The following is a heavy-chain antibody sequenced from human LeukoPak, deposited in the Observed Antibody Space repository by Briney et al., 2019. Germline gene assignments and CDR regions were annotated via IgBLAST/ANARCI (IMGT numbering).Heavy chain of an antibody. CDR3: AREGELLPLDY. Sequence: PGGSLRLSCAASGFTFSSYWMSWVRQAPGKGLEWVANIKQDGSEKYYVDSVEGRFTISRDNAKNSLYLQMNSLRAEDTAVYYCAREGELLPLDYWGQGTLVTVSS. CDR1: GFTFSSYW. CDR2: IKQDGSEK. V-gene: IGHV3-7*01. J-gene: IGHJ4*02. D-gene: IGHD1-26*01.